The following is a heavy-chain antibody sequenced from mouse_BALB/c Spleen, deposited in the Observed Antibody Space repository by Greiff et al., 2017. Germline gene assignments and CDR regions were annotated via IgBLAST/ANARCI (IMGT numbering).Heavy chain of an antibody. V-gene: IGHV1-15*01. CDR3: ASGAYGSRWFAY. CDR1: GYTFTDYE. CDR2: IDPETGGT. Sequence: VKLQESGAELVRPGASVTLSCKASGYTFTDYEMHWVKQTPVHGLEWIGAIDPETGGTAYNQKFKGKATLTADKSSSTAYMELRSLTSEDSAVYYCASGAYGSRWFAYWGQGTLVTVSA. J-gene: IGHJ3*01. D-gene: IGHD1-1*01.